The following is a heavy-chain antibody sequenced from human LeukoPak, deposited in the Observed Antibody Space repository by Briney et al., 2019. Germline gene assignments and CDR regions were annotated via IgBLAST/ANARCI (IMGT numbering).Heavy chain of an antibody. V-gene: IGHV5-51*01. D-gene: IGHD7-27*01. CDR3: ARQTKLGYYYYGVDA. CDR2: IYPGDSDT. Sequence: GESLKISCKGSGYSFTTYWIGWVRQMPGKGLEWMGIIYPGDSDTRYSPSFQGQVTISADKSISTAYLQWSSLKASDTAMYYCARQTKLGYYYYGVDAWGQGTTVTVSS. CDR1: GYSFTTYW. J-gene: IGHJ6*02.